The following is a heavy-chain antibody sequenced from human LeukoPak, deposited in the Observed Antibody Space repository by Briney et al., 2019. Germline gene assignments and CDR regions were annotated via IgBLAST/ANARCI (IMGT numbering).Heavy chain of an antibody. D-gene: IGHD3-10*01. CDR2: IYYSGST. V-gene: IGHV4-59*01. J-gene: IGHJ6*03. CDR3: ARPRGPFYYYMDV. Sequence: SETLSLTCTVSGGSISSYYWSWIRQPPGKGLEWIGYIYYSGSTNYNPSLKSRVTISVDTSKNQFSLKLSSVTAADTAVYYCARPRGPFYYYMDVWGKGTTVTVSS. CDR1: GGSISSYY.